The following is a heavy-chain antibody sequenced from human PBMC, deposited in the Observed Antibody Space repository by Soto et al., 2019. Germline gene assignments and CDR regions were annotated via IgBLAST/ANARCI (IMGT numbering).Heavy chain of an antibody. CDR2: IYWNDDE. CDR1: GFSLNTIGVS. V-gene: IGHV2-5*01. D-gene: IGHD6-13*01. Sequence: QTTLKEAGPTVVKPTQTLTLTCTVPGFSLNTIGVSVGRIRQPPGKSLEWLALIYWNDDERSSPAPKSRLTITYDTPMQQVVLTRSDMDPADTATYFCARSVRIPAAGTWVFFDYWGQGTLLAVAS. J-gene: IGHJ4*02. CDR3: ARSVRIPAAGTWVFFDY.